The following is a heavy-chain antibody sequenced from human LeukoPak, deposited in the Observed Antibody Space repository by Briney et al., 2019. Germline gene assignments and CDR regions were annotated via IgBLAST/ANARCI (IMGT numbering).Heavy chain of an antibody. CDR1: GFTFSSYW. D-gene: IGHD3-22*01. CDR2: INSDGSDT. Sequence: GGSLRLSCAASGFTFSSYWMHWVRQAPGKGLVWVSRINSDGSDTSYADSVKGRFTISRDNAKNTLYLQMNSLRAEDTAVYYGERASGTDSSGYVQTDYWGQGTLVTVSS. J-gene: IGHJ4*02. CDR3: ERASGTDSSGYVQTDY. V-gene: IGHV3-74*01.